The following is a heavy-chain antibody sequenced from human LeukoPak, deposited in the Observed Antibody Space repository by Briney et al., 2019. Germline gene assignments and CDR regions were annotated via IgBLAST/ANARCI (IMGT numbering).Heavy chain of an antibody. CDR2: IYYSGST. D-gene: IGHD3-16*01. CDR1: GVSINSYY. V-gene: IGHV4-59*01. CDR3: ARGDSKFYFDF. J-gene: IGHJ4*02. Sequence: SETLSLTCTVSGVSINSYYWSWIRQPPGKGLEWLGYIYYSGSTIYNPSLKSRVTISVDTSKNQFSLKLSSVTAADTAVYYCARGDSKFYFDFWGQGTLVAVSS.